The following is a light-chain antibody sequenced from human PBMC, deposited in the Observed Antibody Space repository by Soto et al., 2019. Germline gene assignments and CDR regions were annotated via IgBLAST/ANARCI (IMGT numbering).Light chain of an antibody. CDR2: AAS. Sequence: DLQMTQSPSSLSASVGDRVTITCRASQVISSWLVWYQQKPGNAPKLLIYAASNLQSGVPSRFSGSASGTGITHPVSNLHPEDFATYYCQQASSFRFTFGGGTEVPIK. V-gene: IGKV1-12*01. CDR1: QVISSW. J-gene: IGKJ4*01. CDR3: QQASSFRFT.